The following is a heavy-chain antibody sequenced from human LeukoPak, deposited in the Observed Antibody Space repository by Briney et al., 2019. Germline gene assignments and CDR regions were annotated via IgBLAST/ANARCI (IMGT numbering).Heavy chain of an antibody. CDR3: ARDLGYCSGGSCYHNWFDP. CDR1: GGSVSSGSYY. D-gene: IGHD2-15*01. V-gene: IGHV4-61*01. J-gene: IGHJ5*02. CDR2: IYYSGST. Sequence: SETLSLTCTVSGGSVSSGSYYWGWIRQPPGKGLEWIGYIYYSGSTNYNPSLKTRVTISVGTSKNQFSLKLSSVTAADTAVYSCARDLGYCSGGSCYHNWFDPWGQETLVTVSS.